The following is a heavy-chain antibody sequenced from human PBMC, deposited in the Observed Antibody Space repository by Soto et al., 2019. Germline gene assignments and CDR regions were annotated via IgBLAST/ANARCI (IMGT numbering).Heavy chain of an antibody. CDR1: GFTVSSNY. J-gene: IGHJ4*02. Sequence: EVQLVESGGGLIQPGGSLRLSCAASGFTVSSNYMSWVRQAPGKGLEWVSVIYSGGSTYYADSVKGRFTISRDNSKNTLYLQMNSLKTEDTAVYYCTTLGGDWPGFDYWGQGTLVTVSS. V-gene: IGHV3-53*01. CDR2: IYSGGST. CDR3: TTLGGDWPGFDY. D-gene: IGHD2-21*02.